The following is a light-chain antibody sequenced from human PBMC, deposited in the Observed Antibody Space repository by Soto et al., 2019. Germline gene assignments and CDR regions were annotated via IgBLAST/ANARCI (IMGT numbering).Light chain of an antibody. J-gene: IGKJ5*01. Sequence: VVTQNPLSLPVTLGQAASISCWSSQSLVHRDGNTYLSWFRQRPGQSPRRLIYKVSNREAGVPDRFSGSGSGTDFTLKISRVEAEDVGIYYCMPVSHFPPIPFGQVRRLEVK. CDR1: QSLVHRDGNTY. CDR2: KVS. CDR3: MPVSHFPPIP. V-gene: IGKV2-30*02.